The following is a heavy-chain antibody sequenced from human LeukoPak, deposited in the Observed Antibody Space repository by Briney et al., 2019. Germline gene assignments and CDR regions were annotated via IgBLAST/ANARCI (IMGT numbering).Heavy chain of an antibody. J-gene: IGHJ4*02. Sequence: ASVKVSCKTSVYTFTSYYLNWVRQAPGKGLEWMGRINPNSGGTDSGQNFQGRVTMTRDTSISTAYMELSSLTFDDTAVYYCARVDAASLAVHYWGQGTLVTVSS. D-gene: IGHD6-13*01. V-gene: IGHV1-2*02. CDR3: ARVDAASLAVHY. CDR1: VYTFTSYY. CDR2: INPNSGGT.